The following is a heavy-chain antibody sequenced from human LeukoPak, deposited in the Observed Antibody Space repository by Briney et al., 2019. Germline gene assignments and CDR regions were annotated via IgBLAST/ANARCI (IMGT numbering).Heavy chain of an antibody. CDR3: ARDMSYYGSGSFNY. J-gene: IGHJ4*02. V-gene: IGHV3-30*04. D-gene: IGHD3-10*01. Sequence: GGSLRLSCGASGFTFSSYAMHWVRQAPGKGLEWVAVISYDGSNKYYADSVKGRFTISRDNSKNTLYLQMNSLRAEDTAVYYCARDMSYYGSGSFNYWGQGTLVTVSS. CDR1: GFTFSSYA. CDR2: ISYDGSNK.